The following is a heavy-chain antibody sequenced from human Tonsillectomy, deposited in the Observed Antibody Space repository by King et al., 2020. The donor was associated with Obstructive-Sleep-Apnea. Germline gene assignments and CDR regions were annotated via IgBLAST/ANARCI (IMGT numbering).Heavy chain of an antibody. V-gene: IGHV3-30*18. Sequence: VQLVESGGGLIQPGGSLRLSCAASGFTFSSYSMDWVRQAPGKGLEWVALISYDGSNKYYADSVKGRFTISRDNSKNTLYLQMDSLRAEDTAVYYCAKEGDAYCGGDCYLDYWGQGTLLTVSS. CDR2: ISYDGSNK. J-gene: IGHJ4*02. CDR1: GFTFSSYS. CDR3: AKEGDAYCGGDCYLDY. D-gene: IGHD2-21*02.